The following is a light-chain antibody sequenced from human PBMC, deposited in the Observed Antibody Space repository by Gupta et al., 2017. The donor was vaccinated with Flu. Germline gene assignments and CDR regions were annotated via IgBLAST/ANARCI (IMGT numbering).Light chain of an antibody. V-gene: IGKV4-1*01. CDR1: QSVLSNANKKNY. CDR2: WAS. CDR3: QQYFNTHQRT. Sequence: LGESATVSCKASQSVLSNANKKNYLALYQHKPGQPTKPLIYWASTRESGVPDRFGGSGSATDFTLTISSLQAEDVAVYYCQQYFNTHQRTFGGGTRVEIK. J-gene: IGKJ4*01.